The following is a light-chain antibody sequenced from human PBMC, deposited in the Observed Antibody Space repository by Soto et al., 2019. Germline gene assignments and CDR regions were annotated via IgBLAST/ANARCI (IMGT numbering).Light chain of an antibody. CDR2: AAS. CDR3: QQSYSSPFT. J-gene: IGKJ3*01. CDR1: QSISSY. Sequence: DIQMTQSPSSLSASVGHRVTITCRASQSISSYLNWYQQKPGKAPNLLIYAASSLQSGVPSKFSGSGSGTDFTLTISSLQPEDFASDYCQQSYSSPFTFGPGTKVDIK. V-gene: IGKV1-39*01.